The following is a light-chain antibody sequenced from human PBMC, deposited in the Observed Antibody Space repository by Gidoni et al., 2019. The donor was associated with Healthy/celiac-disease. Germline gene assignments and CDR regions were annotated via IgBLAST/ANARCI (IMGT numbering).Light chain of an antibody. J-gene: IGKJ2*01. Sequence: DIQMNQSPSSLSASVGDRVTITCRASQSISSYLNWYQQKPGKAPKLLIYAASSLQSVVPSRFSGSGSGTDFTLTISSLQPEDFATYYCQQSYSTPPYTFGQGTKLEIK. CDR1: QSISSY. CDR3: QQSYSTPPYT. CDR2: AAS. V-gene: IGKV1-39*01.